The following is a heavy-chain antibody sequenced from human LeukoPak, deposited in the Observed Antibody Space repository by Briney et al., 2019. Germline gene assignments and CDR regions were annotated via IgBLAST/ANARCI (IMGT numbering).Heavy chain of an antibody. V-gene: IGHV3-23*01. J-gene: IGHJ3*02. Sequence: GGSLRLSCAASGFTFSSYAMNWVRQAPGEGLEWVSTISGSGSSTYYADSVKGRFTISRDNSKNTLYLQMNSLRAEGTAVYHCAKGRYYYDNSDAFEIWGQGTMVTVSS. CDR2: ISGSGSST. CDR3: AKGRYYYDNSDAFEI. D-gene: IGHD3-22*01. CDR1: GFTFSSYA.